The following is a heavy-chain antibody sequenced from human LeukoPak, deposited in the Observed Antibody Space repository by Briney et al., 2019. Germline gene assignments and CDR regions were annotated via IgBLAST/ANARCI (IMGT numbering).Heavy chain of an antibody. V-gene: IGHV1-2*02. CDR3: ARTVPGEPFDY. CDR1: GYTFTGYY. CDR2: INPNSGGA. D-gene: IGHD6-19*01. J-gene: IGHJ4*02. Sequence: ASVKVSCKASGYTFTGYYMHWVRQAPGQGLEWMGWINPNSGGANSAQKFQGRVTMTRDTSISTAYMELRSLTSDDTALDYCARTVPGEPFDYWGQGTLVTVSS.